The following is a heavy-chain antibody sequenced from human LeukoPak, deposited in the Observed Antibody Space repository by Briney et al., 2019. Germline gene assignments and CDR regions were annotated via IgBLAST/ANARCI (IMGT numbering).Heavy chain of an antibody. CDR3: ASASMTTVTSDFDY. CDR1: GFTFSSYS. D-gene: IGHD4-11*01. V-gene: IGHV3-21*01. Sequence: GGSLRLSCAASGFTFSSYSMNWVRQAPGKGLEWVSSISSSSSYIYYADSVKGRFTISRDNAKNSLYLQMNSLRAEDTAMYYCASASMTTVTSDFDYWGQGTLVTVSS. J-gene: IGHJ4*02. CDR2: ISSSSSYI.